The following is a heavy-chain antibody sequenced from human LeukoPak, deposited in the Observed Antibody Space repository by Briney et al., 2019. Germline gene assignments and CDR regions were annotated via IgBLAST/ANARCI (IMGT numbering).Heavy chain of an antibody. CDR3: ARDQVGALDF. J-gene: IGHJ4*02. Sequence: PGGSLRLSCAVSGFTFSTYWMASVRKAPGTGLAWVANMKYDGTTKHYADSVKGRFTISRDNAKNSLYLQMNSLRAEDTAVYYCARDQVGALDFWGLGSLVTVSS. CDR2: MKYDGTTK. D-gene: IGHD3-16*01. CDR1: GFTFSTYW. V-gene: IGHV3-7*01.